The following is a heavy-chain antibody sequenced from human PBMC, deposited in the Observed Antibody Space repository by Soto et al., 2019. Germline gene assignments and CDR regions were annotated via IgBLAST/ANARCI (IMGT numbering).Heavy chain of an antibody. V-gene: IGHV1-18*01. CDR1: GYTFTSYV. J-gene: IGHJ3*02. Sequence: ASVKVSCKASGYTFTSYVISWVRQAPGQGLEWMGWISAYNGNTNYAQKLQGRVTMTRDTSMSTAYMELSRLRSDDTAVYYFARVLGCSSTSCPGNAFDIWGKGKMVTVSS. CDR3: ARVLGCSSTSCPGNAFDI. CDR2: ISAYNGNT. D-gene: IGHD2-2*01.